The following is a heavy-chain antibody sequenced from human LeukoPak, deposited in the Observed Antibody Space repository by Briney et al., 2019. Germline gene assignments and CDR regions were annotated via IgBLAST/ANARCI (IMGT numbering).Heavy chain of an antibody. Sequence: SETLSLTCAVYGGSFSGYYWSWIRQPPGKGLEWIGEINHSGSTNYNPSLKSRVTISVDTSKNQFSLKLSSVTAADTAVYYCATEQQLEPSPFDYWGQGTLVTVSS. CDR2: INHSGST. CDR1: GGSFSGYY. J-gene: IGHJ4*02. V-gene: IGHV4-34*01. CDR3: ATEQQLEPSPFDY. D-gene: IGHD6-13*01.